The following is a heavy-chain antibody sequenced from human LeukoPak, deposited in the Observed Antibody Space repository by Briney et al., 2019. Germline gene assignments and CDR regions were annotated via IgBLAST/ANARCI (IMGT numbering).Heavy chain of an antibody. CDR2: IRYDGSNK. J-gene: IGHJ4*02. D-gene: IGHD3-22*01. CDR3: AKVGDSSGYYQNYFDY. Sequence: GGCLRLSCAASGFTFSSYGMHWVRQAPGKGLERVAFIRYDGSNKYYADSVKGRFTISRDNSKNTLYLQMNSLRAEDTAVYYCAKVGDSSGYYQNYFDYWGQGTLVTVSS. V-gene: IGHV3-30*02. CDR1: GFTFSSYG.